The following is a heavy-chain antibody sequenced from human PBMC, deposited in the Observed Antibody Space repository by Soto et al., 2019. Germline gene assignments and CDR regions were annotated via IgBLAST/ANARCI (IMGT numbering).Heavy chain of an antibody. CDR1: GGSFSGYY. D-gene: IGHD3-10*01. J-gene: IGHJ4*02. Sequence: SETLSLTCAVCGGSFSGYYWSWIRQPPGKXLEWIGEINHSGSTNYNPSLKSRVTITVDTSKNQFSLKLSSVTAADTAVYYCAGYYYGSGSYYSTPFGFDYWGQGTLVTVSS. V-gene: IGHV4-34*01. CDR3: AGYYYGSGSYYSTPFGFDY. CDR2: INHSGST.